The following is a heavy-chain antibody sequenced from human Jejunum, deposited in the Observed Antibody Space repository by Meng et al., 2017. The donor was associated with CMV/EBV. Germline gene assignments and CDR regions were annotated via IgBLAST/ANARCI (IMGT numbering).Heavy chain of an antibody. CDR3: ARDLDDYSNFMNY. V-gene: IGHV1-18*01. J-gene: IGHJ4*02. Sequence: SGTEVKTPGAPVKLSCKTAGYHFTDNSINWVRQAPGQGLEWMGWISTYNGHANYAQKFQGRVTMTTDTSSSTTYMELRSLKSDDTAIYYCARDLDDYSNFMNYWGQGTLVTVSS. CDR2: ISTYNGHA. D-gene: IGHD4-11*01. CDR1: GYHFTDNS.